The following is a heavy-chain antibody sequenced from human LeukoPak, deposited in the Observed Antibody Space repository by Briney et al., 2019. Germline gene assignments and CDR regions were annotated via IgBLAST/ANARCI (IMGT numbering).Heavy chain of an antibody. J-gene: IGHJ3*02. CDR2: IWYDGSNK. D-gene: IGHD3-10*01. Sequence: PGRSLRLSCAASGLTFSSYGMHWVRQAPGKGLEWVAVIWYDGSNKYYADSVKGRFTISRDNSKNTLYLQMNSLRAEDTAVYYCAKEYRRQWFGLSGFDIWGQGTMVTVSS. V-gene: IGHV3-30*18. CDR3: AKEYRRQWFGLSGFDI. CDR1: GLTFSSYG.